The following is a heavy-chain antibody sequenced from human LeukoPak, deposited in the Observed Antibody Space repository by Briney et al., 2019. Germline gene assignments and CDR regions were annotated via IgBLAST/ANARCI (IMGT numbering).Heavy chain of an antibody. D-gene: IGHD7-27*01. J-gene: IGHJ4*02. CDR1: GGTFSSYA. Sequence: ASVKVSCKASGGTFSSYAISWVRQAPGQGLEWMGRIIPILGIANYAQKFQGRVTITADKSTSTVYMELSSLRSEDTAVYYCARVLGARNWGFDYWGQGTLVTVSS. CDR3: ARVLGARNWGFDY. V-gene: IGHV1-69*04. CDR2: IIPILGIA.